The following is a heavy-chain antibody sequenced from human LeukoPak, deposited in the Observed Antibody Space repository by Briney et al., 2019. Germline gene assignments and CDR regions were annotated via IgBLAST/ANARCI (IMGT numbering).Heavy chain of an antibody. Sequence: ASVKVSCKASGYTFTSYYMHWVRQAPGQGLEWMGWINPNSGGTNYAQKFQGRVTMTRDTSISTAYMELSRLRSDDTAVYYCARDNDDSSGYYSPLFDYWGQGTLVTVSS. CDR3: ARDNDDSSGYYSPLFDY. V-gene: IGHV1-2*02. CDR2: INPNSGGT. CDR1: GYTFTSYY. D-gene: IGHD3-22*01. J-gene: IGHJ4*02.